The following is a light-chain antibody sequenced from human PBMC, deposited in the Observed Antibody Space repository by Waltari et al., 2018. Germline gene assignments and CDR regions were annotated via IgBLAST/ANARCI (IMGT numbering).Light chain of an antibody. J-gene: IGLJ3*02. CDR3: QSYDSSLSGWV. V-gene: IGLV1-40*01. CDR1: SSNIGAGYD. Sequence: QSVLTQPPSVSGAPGQRVTISCTGSSSNIGAGYDVHWYQQLPGTAPKLLIYGNNSRPSGFPYRFSGSKSGPSASLSITGLQAEDEADYYCQSYDSSLSGWVFGGGTKLTVL. CDR2: GNN.